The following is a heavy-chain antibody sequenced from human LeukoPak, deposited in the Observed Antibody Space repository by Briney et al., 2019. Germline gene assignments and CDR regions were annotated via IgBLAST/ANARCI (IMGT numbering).Heavy chain of an antibody. CDR3: AKGLTPGGYYYMDV. Sequence: GGSLRLSCAASGFTFSSYAMSWVRQAPGKGLEWVSAISGSGGSTYYADSVKGRFTISRDNSKNTLYPQMNSLRAEDTAVYYCAKGLTPGGYYYMDVWGKGTTVTVSS. J-gene: IGHJ6*03. CDR2: ISGSGGST. D-gene: IGHD2-8*02. V-gene: IGHV3-23*01. CDR1: GFTFSSYA.